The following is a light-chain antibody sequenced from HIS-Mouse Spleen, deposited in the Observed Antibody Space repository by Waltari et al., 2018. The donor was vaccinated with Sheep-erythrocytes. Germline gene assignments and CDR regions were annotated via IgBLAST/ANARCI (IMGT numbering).Light chain of an antibody. CDR3: SSYAGSNNWV. Sequence: QSALTQPPPASAPPGQTVTISCTATSSHVGGYNYVSWYQQHPGKAPKLMIYEVSKRPSGVPDRFAGSKSGNTASLTVSGLQAEDEADYYCSSYAGSNNWVFGGGTKLTVL. V-gene: IGLV2-8*01. J-gene: IGLJ3*02. CDR1: SSHVGGYNY. CDR2: EVS.